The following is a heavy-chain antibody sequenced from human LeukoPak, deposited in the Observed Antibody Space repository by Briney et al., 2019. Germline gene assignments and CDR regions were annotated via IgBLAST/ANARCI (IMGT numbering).Heavy chain of an antibody. CDR2: ISGSGGST. D-gene: IGHD4-17*01. V-gene: IGHV3-23*01. CDR1: GFTFSSYA. J-gene: IGHJ5*02. Sequence: GGSLRLSCAASGFTFSSYAMSWVRQAPGKGLEWVSAISGSGGSTYYADSVKGRFTISRDNAKNSLYLQMNSLRAEDTAVYYCAREGDYGDYAFSSWVVRFDPWGQGTLVTVSS. CDR3: AREGDYGDYAFSSWVVRFDP.